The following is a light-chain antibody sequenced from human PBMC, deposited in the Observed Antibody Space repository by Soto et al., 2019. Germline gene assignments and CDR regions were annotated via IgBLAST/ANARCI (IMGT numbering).Light chain of an antibody. Sequence: DVQMTQSPSTLSASVGDRVTVTCRASQSIGSRLAWYQHKPGQAPKLLIYKASSSESAVPSRFTGSGSGTEFTLTISRLQPDDSATYFCQQYNTYPLTFGGGTKVEIK. J-gene: IGKJ4*01. CDR2: KAS. V-gene: IGKV1-5*03. CDR3: QQYNTYPLT. CDR1: QSIGSR.